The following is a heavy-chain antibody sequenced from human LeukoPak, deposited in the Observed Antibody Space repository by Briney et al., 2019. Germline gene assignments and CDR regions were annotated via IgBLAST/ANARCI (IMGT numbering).Heavy chain of an antibody. D-gene: IGHD6-19*01. CDR3: ARVVRYSSGPLTDLLPYYFDY. V-gene: IGHV1-3*03. CDR2: INTGNGNT. Sequence: ASLKVSCKASGYTFTSNAMHWVRQAPGQRLEWMGWINTGNGNTKYSQEFQGRVTITRDTSASTAYMELSSLRSEDMAVYYCARVVRYSSGPLTDLLPYYFDYWGQGTLVTVSS. J-gene: IGHJ4*02. CDR1: GYTFTSNA.